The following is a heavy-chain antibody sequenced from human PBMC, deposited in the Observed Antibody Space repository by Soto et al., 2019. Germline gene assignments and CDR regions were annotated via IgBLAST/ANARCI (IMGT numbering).Heavy chain of an antibody. Sequence: GASVKVSCKASGYTFTGYYMHWVRQAPGQGLEWMGWINPNSGGTNYAQKFQGWVTMTRDTSISTAYMELSRLRSDDTAVYYCARCPPYYYDSRQQQGFDIWGQGTMVTVSS. CDR2: INPNSGGT. CDR1: GYTFTGYY. J-gene: IGHJ3*02. V-gene: IGHV1-2*04. D-gene: IGHD3-22*01. CDR3: ARCPPYYYDSRQQQGFDI.